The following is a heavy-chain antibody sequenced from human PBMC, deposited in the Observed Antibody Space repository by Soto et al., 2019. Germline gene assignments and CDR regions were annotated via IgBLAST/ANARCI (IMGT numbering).Heavy chain of an antibody. V-gene: IGHV4-39*02. J-gene: IGHJ4*02. CDR2: IYYSGST. D-gene: IGHD6-25*01. Sequence: QLQLQESGPGLVKPSETLSLTCTVSGGSISSSSYYWDWIRQPPGKGLEWIGGIYYSGSTFYSPSLRSRVTISVDTSKNQFSLRVSSVTAADTAVYYCAREYSSAPDYWGQGTLVTVSS. CDR1: GGSISSSSYY. CDR3: AREYSSAPDY.